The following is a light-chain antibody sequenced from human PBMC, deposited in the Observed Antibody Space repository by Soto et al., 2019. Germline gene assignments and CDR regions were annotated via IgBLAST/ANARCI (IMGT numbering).Light chain of an antibody. CDR1: QSVSSSF. Sequence: EIVLTQSPATLSVSPGERATLSGSASQSVSSSFLSWYQQKRGQAPRLLMFGASSRATGIPDRFSGSGSGTDFTLTIYRLEPEDFAVYYCQQSGYSPITFGQGTRLENK. J-gene: IGKJ5*01. CDR2: GAS. CDR3: QQSGYSPIT. V-gene: IGKV3-20*01.